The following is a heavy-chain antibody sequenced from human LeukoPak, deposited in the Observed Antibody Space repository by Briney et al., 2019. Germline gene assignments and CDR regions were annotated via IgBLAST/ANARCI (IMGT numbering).Heavy chain of an antibody. CDR2: ISSSSSYI. D-gene: IGHD3-22*01. V-gene: IGHV3-21*01. Sequence: PGGSLRLSCAASGFPFSSYWTHWVRQAPGKGLEWVSSISSSSSYIYYADSVKGRFTISRDNAKNSLYLQMNSLRAEDTAVYYCARAPSSGYYSPYYYYGMDVWGQGTTVTVSS. CDR1: GFPFSSYW. CDR3: ARAPSSGYYSPYYYYGMDV. J-gene: IGHJ6*02.